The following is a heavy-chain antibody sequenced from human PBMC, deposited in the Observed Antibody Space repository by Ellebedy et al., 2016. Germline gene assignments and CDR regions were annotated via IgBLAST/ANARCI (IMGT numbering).Heavy chain of an antibody. CDR3: ARGGGSYYVDY. J-gene: IGHJ4*02. V-gene: IGHV4-34*01. D-gene: IGHD1-26*01. CDR1: GGSFSGYY. CDR2: INHSGST. Sequence: SETLSLTXAVYGGSFSGYYWSWIRQPPGKGLEWIGEINHSGSTNYNPSLKSRVTISVDTSKNQFSLKLSSVTAADTAVYYCARGGGSYYVDYWGQGTLVTVSS.